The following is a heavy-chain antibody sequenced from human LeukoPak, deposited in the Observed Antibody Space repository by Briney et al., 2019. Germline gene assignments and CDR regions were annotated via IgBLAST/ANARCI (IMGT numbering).Heavy chain of an antibody. Sequence: GASVKVSCKASGYTFTSYGISWVRQAPGQGLEWMGGISAYNGQTNYAQKLQGRVTMTTDTSTSTAYMELRSLRSEDTAVYYCARDRDYGGNLTAVYYYYYYYMDVWGKGTTVTVSS. CDR3: ARDRDYGGNLTAVYYYYYYYMDV. J-gene: IGHJ6*03. D-gene: IGHD4-23*01. V-gene: IGHV1-18*01. CDR2: ISAYNGQT. CDR1: GYTFTSYG.